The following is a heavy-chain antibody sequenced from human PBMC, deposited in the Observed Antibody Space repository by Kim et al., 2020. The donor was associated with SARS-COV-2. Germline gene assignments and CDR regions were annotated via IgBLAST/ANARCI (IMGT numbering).Heavy chain of an antibody. CDR2: GGT. J-gene: IGHJ4*02. Sequence: GGTNYAQKFQGEVTMTRDTSISTVYLELTSLRSDDTAVYYCARSSLLDFDYWGQGTLVTVSS. V-gene: IGHV1-2*02. CDR3: ARSSLLDFDY. D-gene: IGHD3-16*02.